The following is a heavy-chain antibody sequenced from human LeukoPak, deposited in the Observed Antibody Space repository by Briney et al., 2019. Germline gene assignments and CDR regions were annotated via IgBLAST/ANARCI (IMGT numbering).Heavy chain of an antibody. D-gene: IGHD3-10*01. CDR1: GFTFNNYN. J-gene: IGHJ4*02. Sequence: GGSLRLSCAASGFTFNNYNMNWFRQAPGKGLEWVSSISSSGLSVFSADSVKGRFTISRDSAKTSLYLQMNSLRAEDTAVYYCARDSTYYYDSGSSGPHYFDFWGQGTLVTVSS. CDR3: ARDSTYYYDSGSSGPHYFDF. V-gene: IGHV3-21*01. CDR2: ISSSGLSV.